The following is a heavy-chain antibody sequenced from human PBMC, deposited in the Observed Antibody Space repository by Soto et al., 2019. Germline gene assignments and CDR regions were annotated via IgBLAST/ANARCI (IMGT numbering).Heavy chain of an antibody. D-gene: IGHD2-21*01. J-gene: IGHJ6*02. Sequence: GESLKISCKGSGYSFTSYWIGWVRQMPGKGLEWMGIIYPGDSDAGYSPSFQGQVTISADKSISTAYLQWSSLKASDTAMYYCARIPGAWGDYYYGMDVWGQGTTVTVSS. CDR3: ARIPGAWGDYYYGMDV. V-gene: IGHV5-51*01. CDR1: GYSFTSYW. CDR2: IYPGDSDA.